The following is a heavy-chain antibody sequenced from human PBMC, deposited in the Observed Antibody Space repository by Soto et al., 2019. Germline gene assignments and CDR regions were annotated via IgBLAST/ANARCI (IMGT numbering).Heavy chain of an antibody. D-gene: IGHD6-19*01. CDR3: ARDASGWSFY. CDR2: MKQDGSEK. Sequence: EVQLVESGGGLVQPGGSLRISCAASGFTFSDYWMSWVRQAPGKGLEWVANMKQDGSEKFYVDSVKGRFTISRDNAKESLFLQMNSLRDEDTAVYYCARDASGWSFYWGQGTLVTVSS. J-gene: IGHJ4*02. CDR1: GFTFSDYW. V-gene: IGHV3-7*04.